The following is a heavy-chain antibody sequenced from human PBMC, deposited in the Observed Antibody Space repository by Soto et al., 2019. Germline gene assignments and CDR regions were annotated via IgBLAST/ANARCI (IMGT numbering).Heavy chain of an antibody. CDR3: ASDYDFWSGYPDPYYYYDGMDV. V-gene: IGHV1-69*01. CDR1: GGTFSSYA. CDR2: IIPIFGTA. J-gene: IGHJ6*02. Sequence: QVQLVQSGAEVKKPGSSVKVSCKASGGTFSSYAISWVRQAPGQGLEWMGGIIPIFGTANYAQNFQGRVTLTAHGSTSTAYMELSSLRSEDTAVYYCASDYDFWSGYPDPYYYYDGMDVWGQGTTVTVSS. D-gene: IGHD3-3*01.